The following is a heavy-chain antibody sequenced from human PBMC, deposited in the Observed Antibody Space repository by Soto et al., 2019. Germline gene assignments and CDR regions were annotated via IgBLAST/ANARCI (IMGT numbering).Heavy chain of an antibody. CDR3: ARVGSSGWSPDY. Sequence: SETLSLTCTVSGGSISGHYWTWIRRPPGKGLEWIGYIFYSGNTNYNPSLRSRVTISVDTSKNQFSLKLNSVTTADTAMYYCARVGSSGWSPDYWGQGTLVTVSS. CDR1: GGSISGHY. CDR2: IFYSGNT. V-gene: IGHV4-59*11. D-gene: IGHD6-19*01. J-gene: IGHJ4*02.